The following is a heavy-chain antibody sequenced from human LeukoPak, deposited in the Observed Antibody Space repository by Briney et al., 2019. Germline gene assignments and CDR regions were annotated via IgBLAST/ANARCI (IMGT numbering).Heavy chain of an antibody. D-gene: IGHD5-24*01. Sequence: SETLSLTCTVSGGSISGYYWGWIRQPPGKGLEWIGSIYHSGSTYYNPSLKSRVTISVDTSKNQFSLKLSSVTAADTAVYYCARNRDGYNSFDYWGQGTLVTVSS. CDR2: IYHSGST. V-gene: IGHV4-38-2*02. CDR1: GGSISGYY. J-gene: IGHJ4*02. CDR3: ARNRDGYNSFDY.